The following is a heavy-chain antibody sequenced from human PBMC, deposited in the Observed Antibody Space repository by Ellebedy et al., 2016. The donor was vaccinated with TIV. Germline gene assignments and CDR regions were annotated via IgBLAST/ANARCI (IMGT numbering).Heavy chain of an antibody. CDR1: GGSISSYY. V-gene: IGHV4-59*12. CDR2: IYYSGNT. Sequence: GSLRLXXTVSGGSISSYYWSWIRQPPGKGLEWIGYIYYSGNTYYNPSLKSRVTISVDTSKNQFSLKLSSVTAADTAVYYCARDIGPYYYDSSGYYWIDYWGQGTLVTVSS. J-gene: IGHJ4*02. CDR3: ARDIGPYYYDSSGYYWIDY. D-gene: IGHD3-22*01.